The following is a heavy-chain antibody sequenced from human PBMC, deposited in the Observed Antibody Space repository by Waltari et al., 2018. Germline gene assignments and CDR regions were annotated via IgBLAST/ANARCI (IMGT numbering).Heavy chain of an antibody. CDR2: IYYSGST. Sequence: QVQLQESGPGLVKPSQTLSLTCTVSGGSISSGGYSWSWIRQPPGKGLEWIGYIYYSGSTYYNPSLKSRVTISVDTSKNQFSLKLSSVTAADTAVYYCASEKVDPGYYYGMDVWGQGTTVTVSS. J-gene: IGHJ6*02. V-gene: IGHV4-31*03. CDR1: GGSISSGGYS. CDR3: ASEKVDPGYYYGMDV.